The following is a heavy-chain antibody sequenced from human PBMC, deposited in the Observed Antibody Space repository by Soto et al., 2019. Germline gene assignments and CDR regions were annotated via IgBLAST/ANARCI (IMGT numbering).Heavy chain of an antibody. CDR2: IRNKAKSYTT. V-gene: IGHV3-72*01. CDR1: GFTFSDHY. D-gene: IGHD3-10*01. J-gene: IGHJ3*02. Sequence: EVQLVESGGDLVQPGGSLRLSCAASGFTFSDHYMDWVRQAPGKGLEWVGRIRNKAKSYTTEYAASVKGRFTISGDDSKNSLHLQMNSLKTEDTAMYFCARSGRDDTTWSDDAFDICGQGTVVTVSS. CDR3: ARSGRDDTTWSDDAFDI.